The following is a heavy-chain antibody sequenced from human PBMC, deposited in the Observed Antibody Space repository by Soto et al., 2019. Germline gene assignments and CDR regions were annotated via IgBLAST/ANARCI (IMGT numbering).Heavy chain of an antibody. D-gene: IGHD3-3*01. CDR1: GFTFSSYG. CDR3: AKDVLRFLEWLAFYCMDV. Sequence: QVQLVESGGGVVQPGRSLRLSCAASGFTFSSYGMHWVRQAPGKGLEWVAVISYDGSNKYYADSVKGQFTISRDNSKNTLYLQMNSLRAEDTAVYYCAKDVLRFLEWLAFYCMDVWGQGTTVTVSS. V-gene: IGHV3-30*18. CDR2: ISYDGSNK. J-gene: IGHJ6*02.